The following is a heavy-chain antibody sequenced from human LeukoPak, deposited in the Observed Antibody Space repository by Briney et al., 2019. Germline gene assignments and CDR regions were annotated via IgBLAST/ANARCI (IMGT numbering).Heavy chain of an antibody. D-gene: IGHD6-6*01. CDR3: ARLQTYSSSAIDY. Sequence: GGSLRLSCAASGFTFDDYGVSWVRQAPGKGLEWVSGINWNGGSTGYADSVEGRFTISRDNTKNSLYLQMNSLRAEDTALYYCARLQTYSSSAIDYWGQGTLVTVSS. J-gene: IGHJ4*02. CDR1: GFTFDDYG. CDR2: INWNGGST. V-gene: IGHV3-20*04.